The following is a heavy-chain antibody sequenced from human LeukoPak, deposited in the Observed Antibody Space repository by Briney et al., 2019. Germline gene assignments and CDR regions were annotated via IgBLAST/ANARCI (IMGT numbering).Heavy chain of an antibody. CDR1: GYTFTTYG. V-gene: IGHV1-18*01. CDR3: ARDKNYYDNSDPKYYFDY. CDR2: INAYNGYT. D-gene: IGHD3-22*01. J-gene: IGHJ4*02. Sequence: ASVKVSCKASGYTFTTYGISWVRQAPGQGLEWMGWINAYNGYTDYAQKLQGRVTMTTDTSTSTAYMELRSLRSDDTAVYYCARDKNYYDNSDPKYYFDYWGQGTLVTVSS.